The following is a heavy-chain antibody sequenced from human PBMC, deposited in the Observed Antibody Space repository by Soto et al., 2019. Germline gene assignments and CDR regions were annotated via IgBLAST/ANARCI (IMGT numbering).Heavy chain of an antibody. D-gene: IGHD4-17*01. CDR1: GGPFNHYT. CDR2: IIPLLGMS. Sequence: QVQWVQSGTEVKKPGSSVNVSCQASGGPFNHYTIHWVRQAPGQGLEWMGRIIPLLGMSNYAQRFQGRVTFTADKSTTTVYMELRSLRSDDAAVYFCARAPTVTTQWFDPWGQGTLVTVSS. J-gene: IGHJ5*02. V-gene: IGHV1-69*02. CDR3: ARAPTVTTQWFDP.